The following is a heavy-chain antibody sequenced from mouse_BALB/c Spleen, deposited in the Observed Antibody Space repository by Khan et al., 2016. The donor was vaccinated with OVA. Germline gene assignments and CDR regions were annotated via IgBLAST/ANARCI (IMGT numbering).Heavy chain of an antibody. J-gene: IGHJ3*01. CDR3: TASY. CDR1: GFTFCSYT. Sequence: EVQLVESGGDLVKPGGSLKLSCAASGFTFCSYTMSWVRQTPEKRLEWVATITSGGSYTYYPDSVKGRFTISRDNAKNTLYLQMSSLKSEDTAMYYCTASYWGQGTLVTVSA. V-gene: IGHV5-6-4*01. CDR2: ITSGGSYT.